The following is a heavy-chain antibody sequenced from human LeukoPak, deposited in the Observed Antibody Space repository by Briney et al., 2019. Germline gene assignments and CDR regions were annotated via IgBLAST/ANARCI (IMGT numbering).Heavy chain of an antibody. CDR1: GGSISTDY. J-gene: IGHJ5*02. CDR2: ISTTGSA. V-gene: IGHV4-4*07. Sequence: SETLSLTCSVSGGSISTDYWSWIRQSAGKGLEWIGRISTTGSASYNPSLKSRLTMSVDMSKNQFSLTLTSVTAADTAIYYCARSSAITIFGVINWFVPWGRGTLVTVSS. D-gene: IGHD3-3*01. CDR3: ARSSAITIFGVINWFVP.